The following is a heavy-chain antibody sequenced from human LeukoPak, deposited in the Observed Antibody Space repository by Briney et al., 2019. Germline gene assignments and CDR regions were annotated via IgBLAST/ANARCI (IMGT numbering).Heavy chain of an antibody. V-gene: IGHV1-18*01. D-gene: IGHD3-10*01. CDR3: ARVHPITMVRGVTYDP. Sequence: ASVKVSCMASGGTFSSYAISWVRQAPGQGLEWMGWISAYNGNTNYAQKLQGRVTMTTDTSTSTAYMELRSLRSDDTAVYYCARVHPITMVRGVTYDPWGQGTLVTVSS. CDR1: GGTFSSYA. CDR2: ISAYNGNT. J-gene: IGHJ5*02.